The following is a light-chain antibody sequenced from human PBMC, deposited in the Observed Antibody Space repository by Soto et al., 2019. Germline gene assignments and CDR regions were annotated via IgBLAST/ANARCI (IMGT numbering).Light chain of an antibody. CDR1: SGSIASNY. Sequence: NFMLTQPHSVSESPGKTVTISCTRSSGSIASNYVQWYQQRPGSVPTTVIYEGNQRPSGVPDRFSGSTDGSSNSASRTISGLQTEDEADYYCQSYDSRTVVFGGGTKVTVL. CDR2: EGN. CDR3: QSYDSRTVV. V-gene: IGLV6-57*04. J-gene: IGLJ2*01.